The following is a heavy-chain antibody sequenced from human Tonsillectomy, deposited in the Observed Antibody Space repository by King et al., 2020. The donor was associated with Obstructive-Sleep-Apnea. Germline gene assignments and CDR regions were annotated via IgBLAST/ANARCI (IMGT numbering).Heavy chain of an antibody. CDR1: GFTFSSHN. J-gene: IGHJ4*02. CDR3: ARDDSYGYYFDY. D-gene: IGHD5-18*01. V-gene: IGHV3-48*04. CDR2: ISFSSSTI. Sequence: VQLVESGSGLVQPGGSLRLSCAASGFTFSSHNMNWVRQAPGKGLEWVSYISFSSSTIYYADSVKGRFTISRDNAKKSLYLQMNSLRAEDTAVYYCARDDSYGYYFDYWGQGTLVTVSS.